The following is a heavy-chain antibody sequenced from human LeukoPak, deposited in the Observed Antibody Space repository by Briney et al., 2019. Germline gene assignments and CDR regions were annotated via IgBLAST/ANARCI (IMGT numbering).Heavy chain of an antibody. CDR2: ISGSGGST. CDR1: GFTLSSYA. J-gene: IGHJ4*02. D-gene: IGHD6-19*01. Sequence: PGGSLRLSCAASGFTLSSYAMSWVRQAPGKGLEWVSAISGSGGSTYYADSVKGRFTISRDNSKNTLYLQMNSLRAEDTAVYYCAKDWEQWLVQGFDYWGQGTLVTVSS. CDR3: AKDWEQWLVQGFDY. V-gene: IGHV3-23*01.